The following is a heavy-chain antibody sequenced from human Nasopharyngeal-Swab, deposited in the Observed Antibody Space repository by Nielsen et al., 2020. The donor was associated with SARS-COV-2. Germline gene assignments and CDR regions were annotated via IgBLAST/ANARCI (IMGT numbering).Heavy chain of an antibody. CDR2: IKQDGSEK. CDR1: GFTFSSYW. CDR3: ARDSDIPYSGYGMDV. D-gene: IGHD6-13*01. Sequence: GESLKISCAASGFTFSSYWMSWVRQAPGKGLECVANIKQDGSEKYYVDSVKGRFTISRDNAKNSLYLQMSSLRAEDTAVYYCARDSDIPYSGYGMDVWGQGTTVTVSS. J-gene: IGHJ6*02. V-gene: IGHV3-7*01.